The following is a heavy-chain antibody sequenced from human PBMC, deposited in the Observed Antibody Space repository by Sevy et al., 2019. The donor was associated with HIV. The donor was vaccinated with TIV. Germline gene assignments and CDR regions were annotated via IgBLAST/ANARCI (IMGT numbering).Heavy chain of an antibody. Sequence: GGSRRLSCAASGFTFSRYGMHWVRQAPGKGLEWVAFIRYDGSTKYYAESVKGRFIISRDNSKDTLYLQMNSLRGDDTSLYYCAKGLGMVQGALLSDDVWGQGTMVTVS. CDR3: AKGLGMVQGALLSDDV. D-gene: IGHD3-10*01. J-gene: IGHJ3*01. V-gene: IGHV3-30*02. CDR1: GFTFSRYG. CDR2: IRYDGSTK.